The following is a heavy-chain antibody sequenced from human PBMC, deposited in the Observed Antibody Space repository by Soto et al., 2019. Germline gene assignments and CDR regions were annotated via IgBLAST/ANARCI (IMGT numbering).Heavy chain of an antibody. CDR3: ARGLANNITMVRGILGY. D-gene: IGHD3-10*01. CDR2: INHSGST. J-gene: IGHJ4*02. Sequence: SETLSLTCAVYGGSFSGYYWSWIRQPPGKGLEWIGEINHSGSTNYNPSLKSRVTISVDTSKNQFSLKLSSATAADTAVYYCARGLANNITMVRGILGYWGQGTLVTVSS. CDR1: GGSFSGYY. V-gene: IGHV4-34*01.